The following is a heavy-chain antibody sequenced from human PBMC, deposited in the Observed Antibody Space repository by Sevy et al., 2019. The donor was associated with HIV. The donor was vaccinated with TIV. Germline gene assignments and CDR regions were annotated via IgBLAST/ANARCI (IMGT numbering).Heavy chain of an antibody. CDR3: AKDMGEGRDYYYGMDV. CDR1: GFTFDDYA. CDR2: ISWNSGSI. V-gene: IGHV3-9*01. D-gene: IGHD3-16*01. J-gene: IGHJ6*02. Sequence: GGSLRLSCAASGFTFDDYAMLWVRQAPGKGLEWVSGISWNSGSIGYADSVKGRFTISRDNAKNSLYLQMNSLRAEDTALYYCAKDMGEGRDYYYGMDVWGQGTTVTVSS.